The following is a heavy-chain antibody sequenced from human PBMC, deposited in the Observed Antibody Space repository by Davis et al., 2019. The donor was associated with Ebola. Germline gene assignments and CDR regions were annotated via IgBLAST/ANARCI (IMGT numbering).Heavy chain of an antibody. CDR1: GFTFSDYY. CDR3: ARVRNYYDSRTLNKLGQQDV. J-gene: IGHJ6*04. CDR2: ISSSSSYT. Sequence: PGGSLRLSCAASGFTFSDYYMSWIRQAPGKGLEWVSYISSSSSYTNYADSVKGRFTISRDNAKNSLYLQMNSLRAEDTAVYYCARVRNYYDSRTLNKLGQQDVWGKGTTVTVSS. D-gene: IGHD3-22*01. V-gene: IGHV3-11*06.